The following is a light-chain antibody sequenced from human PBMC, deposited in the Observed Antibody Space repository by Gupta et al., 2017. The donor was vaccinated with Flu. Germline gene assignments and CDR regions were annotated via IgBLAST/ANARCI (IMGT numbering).Light chain of an antibody. V-gene: IGKV3-20*01. J-gene: IGKJ1*01. Sequence: GERATLSCRASQSVGSSYLAWYQQRPGQAPRLLMYGTSSRASGVPDRFSGSGSGRDFTLTISRLEPEDFAVYYCQQYSTSQWTFGQGTKVAIQ. CDR2: GTS. CDR3: QQYSTSQWT. CDR1: QSVGSSY.